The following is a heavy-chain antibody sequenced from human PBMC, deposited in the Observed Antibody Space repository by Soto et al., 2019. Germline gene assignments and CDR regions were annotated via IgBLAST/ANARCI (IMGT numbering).Heavy chain of an antibody. CDR3: ARGGHIAVVTDSFDY. CDR1: GYPFNTYY. V-gene: IGHV1-46*02. D-gene: IGHD2-21*02. CDR2: IHPSGGGS. J-gene: IGHJ4*02. Sequence: GASVKVSCKSSGYPFNTYYLHWVRQAPGQGLEWMGMIHPSGGGSTYAQKFLGRVTMTMDSSTSTVFMELTSLRSADTAVYYCARGGHIAVVTDSFDYWGQGTLVTVSS.